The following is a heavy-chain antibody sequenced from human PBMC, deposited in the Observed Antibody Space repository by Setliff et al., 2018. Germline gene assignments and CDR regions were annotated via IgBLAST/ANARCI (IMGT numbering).Heavy chain of an antibody. Sequence: LSLTCSVSGDSINSGTYYWSWFRQSAGKGLEWIGRIYTGGSTNYNPSLKSRVTISLDTSKNHLSLTLTSVTAADTAVYYCARGRGLEWLPESWFDPWGQGTLVTVSS. D-gene: IGHD3-3*01. CDR1: GDSINSGTYY. V-gene: IGHV4-61*02. CDR2: IYTGGST. J-gene: IGHJ5*02. CDR3: ARGRGLEWLPESWFDP.